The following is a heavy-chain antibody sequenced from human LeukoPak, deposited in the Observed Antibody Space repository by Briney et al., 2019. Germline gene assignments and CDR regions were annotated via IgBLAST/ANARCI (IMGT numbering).Heavy chain of an antibody. CDR3: ARVGGSGSYYTHFDY. V-gene: IGHV3-33*01. J-gene: IGHJ4*02. D-gene: IGHD3-10*01. Sequence: PGGSLRLSCAASGFTFSSYGMHWVRQAPGKGLEWVAVIWYDGSNKHYADSVKGRFTISRDNSKNTLYLQMNSLRAEDTAVYYCARVGGSGSYYTHFDYWGQGTLVTVSS. CDR1: GFTFSSYG. CDR2: IWYDGSNK.